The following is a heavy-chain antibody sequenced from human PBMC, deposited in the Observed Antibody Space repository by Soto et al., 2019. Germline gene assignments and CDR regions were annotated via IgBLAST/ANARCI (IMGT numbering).Heavy chain of an antibody. CDR3: ARAPVCWLDFCCDCYSAGEARLYGMDV. CDR2: INPNSGGT. Sequence: ASVKVSCKASGYTFTGYYMHWVRQAPGQGLEWMGWINPNSGGTNYAQKFQGWVTMTRDTSISTAYMELSRLRSDDTAVYYCARAPVCWLDFCCDCYSAGEARLYGMDVWGQGTTVTVSS. D-gene: IGHD2-21*02. CDR1: GYTFTGYY. V-gene: IGHV1-2*04. J-gene: IGHJ6*02.